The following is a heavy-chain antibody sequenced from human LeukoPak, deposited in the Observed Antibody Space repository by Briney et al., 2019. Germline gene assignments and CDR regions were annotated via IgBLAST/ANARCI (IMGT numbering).Heavy chain of an antibody. CDR3: AKSLQNYYGSRTSTVPHNWFDP. Sequence: PGGSLRLSCAASGFTFSSYAMSWVRQAPGKGLEWVSAISGSGGSTYYADSVKGRFTISRDNSKNTLYLQMNSLRAEDTAVYYCAKSLQNYYGSRTSTVPHNWFDPWGQGTLVTVSS. V-gene: IGHV3-23*01. J-gene: IGHJ5*02. CDR1: GFTFSSYA. D-gene: IGHD3-10*01. CDR2: ISGSGGST.